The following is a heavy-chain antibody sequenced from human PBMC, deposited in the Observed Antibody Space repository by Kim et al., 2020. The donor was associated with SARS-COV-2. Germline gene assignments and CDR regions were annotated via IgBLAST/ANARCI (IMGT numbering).Heavy chain of an antibody. V-gene: IGHV1-69*04. D-gene: IGHD2-15*01. CDR1: GGTFSSYA. J-gene: IGHJ4*02. CDR2: IIPILGIA. Sequence: SVKVSCKASGGTFSSYAISWVRQAPGQGLEWMGRIIPILGIANYAQKFQGRVTITADKSTSTAYMELSSLRSEDTAVYYCARGKCSGGSCYLGPYYYFDYWGQGTLVTVSS. CDR3: ARGKCSGGSCYLGPYYYFDY.